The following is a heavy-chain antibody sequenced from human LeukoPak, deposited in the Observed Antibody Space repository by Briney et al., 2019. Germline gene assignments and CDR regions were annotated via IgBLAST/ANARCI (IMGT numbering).Heavy chain of an antibody. CDR1: GFTFSSYW. CDR2: IKQDGSEK. D-gene: IGHD3-10*01. V-gene: IGHV3-7*01. Sequence: GGSLRLSCAASGFTFSSYWMSWVRQAPGKGLEWVANIKQDGSEKYYVDSVKGRFTISRDNAKNSLYLQMNSLRAEDTAAYYCARDPGIFYYGSAYYFDYWGQGTLVTVSS. CDR3: ARDPGIFYYGSAYYFDY. J-gene: IGHJ4*02.